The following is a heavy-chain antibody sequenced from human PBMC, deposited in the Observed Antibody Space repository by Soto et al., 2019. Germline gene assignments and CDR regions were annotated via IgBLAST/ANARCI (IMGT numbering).Heavy chain of an antibody. J-gene: IGHJ4*02. CDR2: ISYDGRNK. D-gene: IGHD1-26*01. Sequence: QVQLVESGGGVVQPGRSLRLSCAVSGFTFSSYAMHWVRQAPGKGLEWVAVISYDGRNKYYADSVKGRFTISRDNSKNTLYLQMNSLRAEDTAVYYCARKPSGSTTPVDYWGQGTLVTVSS. CDR3: ARKPSGSTTPVDY. V-gene: IGHV3-30-3*01. CDR1: GFTFSSYA.